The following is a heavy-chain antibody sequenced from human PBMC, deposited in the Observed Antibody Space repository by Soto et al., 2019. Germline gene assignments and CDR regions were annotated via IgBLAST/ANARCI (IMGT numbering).Heavy chain of an antibody. V-gene: IGHV4-34*01. J-gene: IGHJ6*02. D-gene: IGHD1-26*01. Sequence: QLQFQRWGAGRLSPPGPLSLPSFAFGGPFGGTSWTGFGQPQGKGLEWIGEINHGGGTNYNPSLKSRVTISVDTSKNQFSLNLSSVTAADTAVYYCARGGGSYVDVWGQGTTVTVSS. CDR1: GGPFGGTS. CDR2: INHGGGT. CDR3: ARGGGSYVDV.